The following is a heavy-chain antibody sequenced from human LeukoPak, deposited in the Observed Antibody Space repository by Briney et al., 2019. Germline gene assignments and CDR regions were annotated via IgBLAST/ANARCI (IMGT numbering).Heavy chain of an antibody. J-gene: IGHJ6*03. Sequence: SETLSLTCTVSGGSISSSSYYWGWVRQPPGKGLEWVGRIYTSGSTNYNPSLKSRVTISVDTSKNQFSLKLSSVTAADTAVYYCARYSRWNYYYYMDVWGKGTTVTISS. D-gene: IGHD6-13*01. V-gene: IGHV4-61*02. CDR2: IYTSGST. CDR3: ARYSRWNYYYYMDV. CDR1: GGSISSSSYY.